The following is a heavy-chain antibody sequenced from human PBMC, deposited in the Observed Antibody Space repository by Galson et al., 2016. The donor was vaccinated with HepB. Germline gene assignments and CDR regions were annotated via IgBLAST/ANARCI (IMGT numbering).Heavy chain of an antibody. CDR2: ISPYNGNT. V-gene: IGHV1-18*01. CDR3: ARDGVAPMDV. Sequence: QSGAEVEKPGASVKVSCEPSGYIFTSYGITWVRQAPGQGLEWMGWISPYNGNTIYAQKLQGRVTMTTDTSTSTAYMELRSLRSDDTAVYYCARDGVAPMDVWGQGTTVTVSS. D-gene: IGHD3-3*01. CDR1: GYIFTSYG. J-gene: IGHJ6*02.